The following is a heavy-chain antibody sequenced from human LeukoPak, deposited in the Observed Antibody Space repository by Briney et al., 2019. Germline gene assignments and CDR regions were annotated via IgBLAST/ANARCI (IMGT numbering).Heavy chain of an antibody. D-gene: IGHD3-10*01. CDR1: GGSISSYY. J-gene: IGHJ4*02. Sequence: SETLSLTCTVSGGSISSYYWSWIRQPAGKGLEWIGRIYTSGSTNYNPSLKSRVTMSVDTSKNQFSLKLSSVTAADTAVYYCASVWLGELFYYFDYWGQGTLVTVPS. CDR2: IYTSGST. V-gene: IGHV4-4*07. CDR3: ASVWLGELFYYFDY.